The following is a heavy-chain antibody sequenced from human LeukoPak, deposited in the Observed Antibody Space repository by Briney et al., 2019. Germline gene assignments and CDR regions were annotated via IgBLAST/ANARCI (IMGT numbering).Heavy chain of an antibody. CDR2: ISYDGSNK. CDR3: AKERDDYGDY. J-gene: IGHJ4*02. Sequence: GGSLRLSCAASGFTFSSYGMPWVRQAPGKGLEWVALISYDGSNKYYADSVKGRFTISRDNSKNTLYVQMNSLRAEDTAVYYCAKERDDYGDYWGQGTLVTVSS. V-gene: IGHV3-30*18. D-gene: IGHD5-24*01. CDR1: GFTFSSYG.